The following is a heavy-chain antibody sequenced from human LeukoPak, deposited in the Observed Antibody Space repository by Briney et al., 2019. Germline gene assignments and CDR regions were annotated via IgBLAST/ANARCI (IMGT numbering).Heavy chain of an antibody. Sequence: GGSLRLSCAASGFTFDDYGMSWVRQAPGKGLEWVSGINWNGGSTGYADSVKGRFTISRDNAKNSLYLQMNSLRAEDTAVYYCASNLWFGELPFDYWGQGTLVTVSS. D-gene: IGHD3-10*01. J-gene: IGHJ4*02. V-gene: IGHV3-20*04. CDR2: INWNGGST. CDR1: GFTFDDYG. CDR3: ASNLWFGELPFDY.